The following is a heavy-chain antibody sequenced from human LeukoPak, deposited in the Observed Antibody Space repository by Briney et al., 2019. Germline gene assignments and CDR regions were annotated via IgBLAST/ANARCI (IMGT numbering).Heavy chain of an antibody. CDR1: GSTFTSYD. CDR3: ARSPVGVRKKHDF. CDR2: MNPTSGHT. Sequence: GASVKVSCKASGSTFTSYDINWVRQATAQGLEWMGWMNPTSGHTGYAQNFQGRVTMTRDTSISTAYMELNSLTSEDTAVYYCARSPVGVRKKHDFWGQGTLVIVSS. V-gene: IGHV1-8*01. J-gene: IGHJ4*02. D-gene: IGHD3-10*01.